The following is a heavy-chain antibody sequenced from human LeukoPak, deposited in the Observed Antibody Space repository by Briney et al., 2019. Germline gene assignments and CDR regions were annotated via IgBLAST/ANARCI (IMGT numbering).Heavy chain of an antibody. CDR1: GVSVTSDY. V-gene: IGHV4-59*02. CDR2: IYYTGST. J-gene: IGHJ4*02. CDR3: ARGANRLDS. Sequence: SETLSLTCTVSGVSVTSDYWSWIRQTPGKGLEWIGFIYYTGSTNYNPSLKSRVTMSVDTSKSQFSLKLTSVTAADTALYYCARGANRLDSWGRGTLVTVSS. D-gene: IGHD1-14*01.